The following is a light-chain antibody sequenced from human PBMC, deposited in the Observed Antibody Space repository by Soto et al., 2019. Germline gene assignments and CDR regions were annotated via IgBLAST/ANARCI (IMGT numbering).Light chain of an antibody. CDR1: QSVRSNF. CDR2: GAS. CDR3: QQYGSSGT. V-gene: IGKV3-20*01. Sequence: IGLTQSPGTLSLSTGERATLSCRASQSVRSNFLAWYQQKPGQAPRLLIYGASTRATGLPARFSGSGSGTDFTLTISRLEPEDFAVYYCQQYGSSGTFGQGTKV. J-gene: IGKJ1*01.